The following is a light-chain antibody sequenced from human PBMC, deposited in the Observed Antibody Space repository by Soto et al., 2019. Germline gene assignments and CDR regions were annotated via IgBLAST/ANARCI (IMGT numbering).Light chain of an antibody. V-gene: IGLV1-40*01. Sequence: QPVLTQPPSVSGAPGQRVPISCTGSSSNIGAGYDVHWYQQLPGTAPKLLIYGNSNRPSGVPDRFSGSKSGTSASLAITGLQAEDEADYYCQSYDSSLSVVFGGGTKVTVL. CDR3: QSYDSSLSVV. CDR2: GNS. J-gene: IGLJ2*01. CDR1: SSNIGAGYD.